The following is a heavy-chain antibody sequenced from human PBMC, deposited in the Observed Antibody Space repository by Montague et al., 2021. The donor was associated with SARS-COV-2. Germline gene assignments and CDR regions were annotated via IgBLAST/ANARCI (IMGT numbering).Heavy chain of an antibody. J-gene: IGHJ4*02. D-gene: IGHD4-23*01. CDR2: IDWDDDK. Sequence: PALVKPTQTLTLTCTFSGFSLSTSGMCVSWIRQPPGKALEWLALIDWDDDKYYSTSLKTRLTISKDTSKNQVVLTMTNMDPVDTATYYCARIYGITAVTRAFDYWGQGTLVTVSS. V-gene: IGHV2-70*01. CDR1: GFSLSTSGMC. CDR3: ARIYGITAVTRAFDY.